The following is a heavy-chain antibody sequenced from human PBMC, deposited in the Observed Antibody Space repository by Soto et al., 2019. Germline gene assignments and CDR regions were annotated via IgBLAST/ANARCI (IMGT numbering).Heavy chain of an antibody. CDR3: ARGQWLDNY. CDR1: GGSFSGYS. D-gene: IGHD6-19*01. V-gene: IGHV4-34*01. J-gene: IGHJ4*02. Sequence: QVQLQQWGAGLLKPSETLSLTCAVYGGSFSGYSWSWIRQPPGKGLEWIGEINQSGSTNYNPSLKSRVTISVDTSKNQFSLKLSSVTAADTAVYYCARGQWLDNYGGQGTLVTVSS. CDR2: INQSGST.